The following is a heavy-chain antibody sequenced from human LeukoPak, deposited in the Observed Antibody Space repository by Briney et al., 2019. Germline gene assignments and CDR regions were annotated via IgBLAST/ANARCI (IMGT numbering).Heavy chain of an antibody. CDR1: AGSISSSDYY. V-gene: IGHV4-39*02. J-gene: IGHJ6*03. D-gene: IGHD3-22*01. CDR3: SRLTHSYYSDTSGYYPYYYMDV. CDR2: ISYSGNT. Sequence: PSETLSLTCTVSAGSISSSDYYWGWIRQSPGKGLEWIGRISYSGNTYYNPSLKSRVTISVDTSKNHFSLRRSSVTAADTAVYFCSRLTHSYYSDTSGYYPYYYMDVWGEGTTVTVSS.